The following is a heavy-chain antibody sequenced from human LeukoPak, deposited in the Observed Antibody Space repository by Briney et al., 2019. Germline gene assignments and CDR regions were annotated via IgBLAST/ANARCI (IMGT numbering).Heavy chain of an antibody. V-gene: IGHV3-21*01. D-gene: IGHD4-17*01. CDR3: ARSLSTTVTTAFNI. CDR1: GFTFRSYT. Sequence: PGGSLRLSCAASGFTFRSYTMNWVRQAPGKGLEWVSSISSSSSYIYYADSVEGRFTISRDNANNSLYLQMDSLRAEDTAVYYCARSLSTTVTTAFNIWGQGTMVTVSS. CDR2: ISSSSSYI. J-gene: IGHJ3*02.